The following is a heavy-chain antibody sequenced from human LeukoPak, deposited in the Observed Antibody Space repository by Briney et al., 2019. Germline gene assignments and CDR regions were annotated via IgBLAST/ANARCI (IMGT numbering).Heavy chain of an antibody. CDR3: ARRAHYYDSSGHDY. V-gene: IGHV1-18*01. CDR1: GYTFTSYG. J-gene: IGHJ4*02. CDR2: ISAYNGNT. D-gene: IGHD3-22*01. Sequence: ASVKVSCKASGYTFTSYGISWVRQAPGQGLEWMGWISAYNGNTNYAQKLQGRVTMTTDTSTSTAYMELRSLRSDDTAVYYCARRAHYYDSSGHDYWGQGTLVTVSS.